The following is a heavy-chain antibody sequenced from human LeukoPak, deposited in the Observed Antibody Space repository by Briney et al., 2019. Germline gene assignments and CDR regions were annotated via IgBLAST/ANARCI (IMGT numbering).Heavy chain of an antibody. CDR3: TTGFQYLAPIFDI. CDR1: GFTFPNAW. V-gene: IGHV3-15*01. J-gene: IGHJ3*02. CDR2: IRSDIDDGTT. Sequence: PGGSLRLSCAASGFTFPNAWMRWVRQAPGKGVEWVSRIRSDIDDGTTDYAAPVKGRFTISRDDSKNTLYLQMSSLKTEDTAVYYCTTGFQYLAPIFDIWGQGTMVTVSS. D-gene: IGHD3-10*01.